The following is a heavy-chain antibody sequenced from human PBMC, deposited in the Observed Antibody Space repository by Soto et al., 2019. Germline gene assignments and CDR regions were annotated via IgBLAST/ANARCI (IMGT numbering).Heavy chain of an antibody. CDR2: IIPIFGTA. J-gene: IGHJ4*02. CDR1: GGTFSSYA. D-gene: IGHD3-3*01. CDR3: ARAIFGVAHFDY. V-gene: IGHV1-69*13. Sequence: SVKVSCKASGGTFSSYAISWVRQAPGQGLEWMGGIIPIFGTANYAQKFQGRVTITADESTSTAYMELSSLRSEDTAVYYCARAIFGVAHFDYWGQGTLVTVSS.